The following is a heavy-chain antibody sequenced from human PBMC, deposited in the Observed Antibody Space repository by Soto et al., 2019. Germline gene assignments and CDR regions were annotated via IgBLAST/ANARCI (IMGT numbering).Heavy chain of an antibody. J-gene: IGHJ4*02. CDR1: GFTFDDYA. V-gene: IGHV3-9*01. D-gene: IGHD6-13*01. Sequence: EVQLVESGGGLVQPGRSLRLSCAASGFTFDDYAMHWVRQAPGKGLEWVSGISWNSGNIDYADSVKGRFTISRDNAKNSLYLQMXXXRXXXXALYXCAKXXGXXGAAPVDYWGQGTLVTVSS. CDR2: ISWNSGNI. CDR3: AKXXGXXGAAPVDY.